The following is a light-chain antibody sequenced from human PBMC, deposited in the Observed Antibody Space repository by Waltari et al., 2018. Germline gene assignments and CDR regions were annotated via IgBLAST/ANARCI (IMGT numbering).Light chain of an antibody. Sequence: QLVLTQSPSASASLGASVSLTCTLSSGHSYYAIAWHQQQPQKGPRYLMKVNSDGSHTTGDGIPDRFSGSSSGAERHLTSSSLQSEDAADYYCQTWGTGIWVFGGGTKLTVL. V-gene: IGLV4-69*01. CDR1: SGHSYYA. CDR3: QTWGTGIWV. CDR2: VNSDGSH. J-gene: IGLJ3*02.